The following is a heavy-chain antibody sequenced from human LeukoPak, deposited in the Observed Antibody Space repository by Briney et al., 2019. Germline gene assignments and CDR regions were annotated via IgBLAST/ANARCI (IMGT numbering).Heavy chain of an antibody. J-gene: IGHJ4*02. V-gene: IGHV3-53*01. CDR1: GFTVITND. CDR3: ARGVEPLAANTLAY. CDR2: LYSDGNT. D-gene: IGHD1-14*01. Sequence: PGGSLRLSCAASGFTVITNDMTWVRQAPGKGLEWVSVLYSDGNTKYADSVQGRFTISTDHSQNTLYLDMNSLSPADTAVYYCARGVEPLAANTLAYCGQATLVTVSS.